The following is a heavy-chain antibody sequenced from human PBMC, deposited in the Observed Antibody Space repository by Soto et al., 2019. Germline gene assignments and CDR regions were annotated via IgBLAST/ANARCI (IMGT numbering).Heavy chain of an antibody. Sequence: QVQLVESGGGVVQPGRSLRLSCAASGFTFSSYGMHWARQAPGKGLEWVALIYFDGSNKYYADSVKGRFTISRDNSKNMLYLQMNSLRVEDTAVYYCARDRESESYYLLTYDAFNVWGQGTKVTVSS. V-gene: IGHV3-33*01. CDR1: GFTFSSYG. CDR3: ARDRESESYYLLTYDAFNV. D-gene: IGHD1-26*01. J-gene: IGHJ3*01. CDR2: IYFDGSNK.